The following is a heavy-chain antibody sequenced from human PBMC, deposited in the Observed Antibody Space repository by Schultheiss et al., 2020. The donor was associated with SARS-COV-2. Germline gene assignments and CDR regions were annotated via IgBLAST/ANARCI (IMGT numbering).Heavy chain of an antibody. CDR1: GGSFSGYY. J-gene: IGHJ4*02. CDR3: ARGQGNYGRYDY. CDR2: INHSGST. V-gene: IGHV4-34*01. Sequence: SQTLSLTCAVYGGSFSGYYWSWIRQPPGKGLEWIGEINHSGSTNYNPSLKSRVTISVDTSKNQFSLKLSSVTAADTAVYYCARGQGNYGRYDYWGQGTLVTVSS. D-gene: IGHD1-7*01.